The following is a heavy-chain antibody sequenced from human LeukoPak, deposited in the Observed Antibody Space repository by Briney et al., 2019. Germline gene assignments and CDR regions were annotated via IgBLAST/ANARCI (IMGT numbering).Heavy chain of an antibody. CDR1: GFTFSSYA. J-gene: IGHJ4*02. CDR2: ISYDGSNK. V-gene: IGHV3-30-3*01. CDR3: ARSVEGSFDH. Sequence: GGSLRLSCAASGFTFSSYAMHWVRQAPGKGLEWVAVISYDGSNKYYADSVKGRFTISRDNSKNTLYLQMNSLRAEDTAVYYCARSVEGSFDHWGQGTLVTVSS.